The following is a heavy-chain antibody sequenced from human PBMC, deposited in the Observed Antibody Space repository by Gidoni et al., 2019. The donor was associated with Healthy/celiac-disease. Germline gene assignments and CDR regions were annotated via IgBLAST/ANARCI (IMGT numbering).Heavy chain of an antibody. CDR1: GFTFSSYA. CDR2: ISGSGGST. V-gene: IGHV3-23*01. D-gene: IGHD6-19*01. Sequence: EVQLLESGGGLVQPGGSLRLSCAASGFTFSSYAMSWVRKAPGKGREWVSAISGSGGSTYYADSVKGRFTISRDNSKNTLYLQMNSLRAEDTAVYYCAKPVVEQWLVPSFDYWGQGTLVTVSS. J-gene: IGHJ4*02. CDR3: AKPVVEQWLVPSFDY.